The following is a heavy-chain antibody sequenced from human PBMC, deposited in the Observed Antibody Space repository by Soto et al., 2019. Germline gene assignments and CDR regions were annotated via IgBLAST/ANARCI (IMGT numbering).Heavy chain of an antibody. D-gene: IGHD2-15*01. J-gene: IGHJ4*02. V-gene: IGHV4-30-4*01. CDR2: IYYSGST. CDR1: GGSISSGDYY. Sequence: SETLSLTCTVSGGSISSGDYYWSWIRQPPGKGLEWIGYIYYSGSTYYTPSLKSRVTISVDTSKNQFSLKLSSVTAADTAVYYCARAADCSGGSCYFFLGYWGQGTLVTVSS. CDR3: ARAADCSGGSCYFFLGY.